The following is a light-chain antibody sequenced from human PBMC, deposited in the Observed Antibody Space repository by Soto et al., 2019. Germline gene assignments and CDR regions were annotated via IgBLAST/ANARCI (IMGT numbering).Light chain of an antibody. Sequence: EIVLTQSPGTLSLSPGERATLSCRASQSVNTYLAWYQQRPGQAPRLLIYGASSRATGIPDRFSGSGSGTDFTLTISRLEPEDFAVYYCHQYSSSTKTFGQGTKVDIK. J-gene: IGKJ1*01. CDR3: HQYSSSTKT. V-gene: IGKV3-20*01. CDR1: QSVNTY. CDR2: GAS.